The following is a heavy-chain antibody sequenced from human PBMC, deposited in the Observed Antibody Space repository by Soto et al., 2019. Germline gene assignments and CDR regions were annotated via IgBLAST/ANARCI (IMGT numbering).Heavy chain of an antibody. CDR1: GGSFSGYY. CDR3: ERGVCSGGSCSPGHWGTCSAP. CDR2: INHSGST. D-gene: IGHD2-15*01. J-gene: IGHJ5*02. V-gene: IGHV4-34*01. Sequence: SETLSLTCAVYGGSFSGYYWSWIRQPPGKGLEWIGEINHSGSTNYNPSLKSRVTISVDTSKNQFSLKLSSVTAADTAVYYCERGVCSGGSCSPGHWGTCSAPWGKGTLVTVSS.